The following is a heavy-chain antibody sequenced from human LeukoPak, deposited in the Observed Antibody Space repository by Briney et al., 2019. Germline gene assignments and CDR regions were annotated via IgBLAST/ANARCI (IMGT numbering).Heavy chain of an antibody. Sequence: PLGCLRLSCAEPGFTSSSSTMSWVRQGPRKRLWSVSAIFVSGGSTYYADSMKGRFSISRDNSKNTLYLQMNSLRAEDTAVYDCAKDSAGWDSSGYYYGGYFDYWGQGTLVTVSS. J-gene: IGHJ4*02. CDR3: AKDSAGWDSSGYYYGGYFDY. D-gene: IGHD3-22*01. CDR1: GFTSSSST. CDR2: IFVSGGST. V-gene: IGHV3-23*01.